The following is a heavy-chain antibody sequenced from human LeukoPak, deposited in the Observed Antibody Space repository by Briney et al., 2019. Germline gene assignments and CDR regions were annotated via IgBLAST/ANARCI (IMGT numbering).Heavy chain of an antibody. CDR3: ARATDYYYDSSGTLDY. D-gene: IGHD3-22*01. CDR1: GYTFTSYY. V-gene: IGHV1-46*01. J-gene: IGHJ4*02. Sequence: ASVKVSCKASGYTFTSYYMHWVRQAPGQGLEWMGIINPSGGSTSYAQKFQGRVTMTRDTSTSTVYMELSSLRSEDTAVYYCARATDYYYDSSGTLDYWGQGTLVTVSS. CDR2: INPSGGST.